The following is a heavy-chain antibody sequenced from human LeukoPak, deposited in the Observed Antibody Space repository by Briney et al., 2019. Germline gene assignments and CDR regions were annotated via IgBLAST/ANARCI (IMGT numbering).Heavy chain of an antibody. Sequence: GGSLRLSCAASGFTFSSYGMSWVRQAPGKGLEWVSAISGGGGSTYYADSVKGRFTISRDNSKNTLYLQMNSLRAEDTAVYYCAKEPTVLTRYFDYWGQGTLVTVSS. D-gene: IGHD4/OR15-4a*01. CDR1: GFTFSSYG. CDR2: ISGGGGST. J-gene: IGHJ4*02. CDR3: AKEPTVLTRYFDY. V-gene: IGHV3-23*01.